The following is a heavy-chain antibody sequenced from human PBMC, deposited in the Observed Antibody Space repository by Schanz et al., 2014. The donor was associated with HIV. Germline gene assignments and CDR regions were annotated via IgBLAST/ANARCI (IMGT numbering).Heavy chain of an antibody. V-gene: IGHV3-23*04. CDR1: GFTFGTKW. J-gene: IGHJ4*02. CDR2: ISGSSIT. CDR3: VRDGRTHNLDY. Sequence: EVQLVESGGGLIQPGESLRLSCVASGFTFGTKWMYWVRQAPGKGLEWVSAISGSSITYSADSVKGRFTISRDNSRNTLYLQMNSLRTEDTAVYFCVRDGRTHNLDYWGQGTLVTVSS. D-gene: IGHD1-1*01.